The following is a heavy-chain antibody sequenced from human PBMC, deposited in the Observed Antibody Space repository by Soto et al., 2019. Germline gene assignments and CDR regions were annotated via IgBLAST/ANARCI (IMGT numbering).Heavy chain of an antibody. CDR3: ARDASYDSLWSGYYPSRNGMDV. Sequence: QVQVVESGGGVVQPGRSLRLSCAASGFTFSSFGMHWVRQAPGKGLEWVSLIWYDGSKKSYGDSVKGRFTISRDNSRNTVYLQMNSLRADESAVYYCARDASYDSLWSGYYPSRNGMDVWGQGTTVTVSS. CDR1: GFTFSSFG. V-gene: IGHV3-33*01. D-gene: IGHD3-3*01. CDR2: IWYDGSKK. J-gene: IGHJ6*02.